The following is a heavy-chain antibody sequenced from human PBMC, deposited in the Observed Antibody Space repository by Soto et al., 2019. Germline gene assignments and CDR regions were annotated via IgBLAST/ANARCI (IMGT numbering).Heavy chain of an antibody. CDR1: GFTFSSYA. CDR3: AKQMDYCSGGSCYSIGFDY. D-gene: IGHD2-15*01. Sequence: GSLRLSCAASGFTFSSYAMSWVRQAPGKGLEWVSAISGSGGSTYYADSVKGRFTISRDNSKNTLYLQMNSLRAEDTAVYYCAKQMDYCSGGSCYSIGFDYWGQGTLVTVSS. J-gene: IGHJ4*02. CDR2: ISGSGGST. V-gene: IGHV3-23*01.